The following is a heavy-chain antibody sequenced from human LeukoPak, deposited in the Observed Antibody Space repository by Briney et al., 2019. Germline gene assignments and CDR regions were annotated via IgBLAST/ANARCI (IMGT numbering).Heavy chain of an antibody. CDR1: GGSISSYY. CDR2: IYSSGST. V-gene: IGHV4-4*07. D-gene: IGHD4-17*01. CDR3: ARDNYNDYDQFDY. Sequence: PSETLSLTRTVSGGSISSYYWSWIRQPAGKGLEWIGRIYSSGSTHYNPSLKSRVTMSVDTSKNQFSLNLSSVTAADTAVYYCARDNYNDYDQFDYWGQGTLVTVSS. J-gene: IGHJ4*02.